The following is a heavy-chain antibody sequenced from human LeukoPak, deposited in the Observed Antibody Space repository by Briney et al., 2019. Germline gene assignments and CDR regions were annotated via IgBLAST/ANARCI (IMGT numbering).Heavy chain of an antibody. V-gene: IGHV4-59*01. CDR3: ARELGSSGALDY. Sequence: SETLSLTCTVSGGSISSYYWSWIRQPPGKGLEWIGYTYHSGRTNYNPSLKSRVTISVDTSKNQFSLKLSSVTPADRAVYYCARELGSSGALDYWGQGTLVTVSS. CDR2: TYHSGRT. J-gene: IGHJ4*02. CDR1: GGSISSYY. D-gene: IGHD3-10*01.